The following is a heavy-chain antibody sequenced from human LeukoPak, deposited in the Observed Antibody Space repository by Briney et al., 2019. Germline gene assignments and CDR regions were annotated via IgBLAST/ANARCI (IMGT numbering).Heavy chain of an antibody. Sequence: GGSLRLSCAASGLTFSSYAMSWVRQAPGKGLEWVSAISGSGGSTYYADSVKGRFTISRDNSKNTLYLQMNSLRAEDTAVYYCAKDSAPYYDFWSGYYPPDYWGQGTLVTVSS. D-gene: IGHD3-3*01. CDR3: AKDSAPYYDFWSGYYPPDY. CDR1: GLTFSSYA. V-gene: IGHV3-23*01. J-gene: IGHJ4*02. CDR2: ISGSGGST.